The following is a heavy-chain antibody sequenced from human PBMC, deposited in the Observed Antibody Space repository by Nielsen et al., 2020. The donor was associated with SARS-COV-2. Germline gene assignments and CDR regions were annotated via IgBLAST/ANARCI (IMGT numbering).Heavy chain of an antibody. CDR2: ISNRESGSVI. V-gene: IGHV3-11*04. CDR1: GFALSDHF. J-gene: IGHJ4*02. D-gene: IGHD6-19*01. Sequence: GESRKISCAASGFALSDHFMSWIRQAPGKGLEWISYISNRESGSVIYYADSVKGRFTISRDSAKRSLYLQMNSLRAEDTSIYYSASSGWLDYWGQGTLVTVSS. CDR3: ASSGWLDY.